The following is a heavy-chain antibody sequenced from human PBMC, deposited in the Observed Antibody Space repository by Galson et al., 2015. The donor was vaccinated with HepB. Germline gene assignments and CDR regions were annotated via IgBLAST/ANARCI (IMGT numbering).Heavy chain of an antibody. J-gene: IGHJ5*02. CDR2: ISYDGSNK. Sequence: SLRLSCAASGFTLSNYGMHWVRQAPGKWLEWVAVISYDGSNKNYADYVKGRFTITRDTSKNTLWLQMNSLSIEDTAMYYCAKNYYDGSGDHPLIESWGQGTLVTVSS. V-gene: IGHV3-30*18. CDR1: GFTLSNYG. CDR3: AKNYYDGSGDHPLIES. D-gene: IGHD3-22*01.